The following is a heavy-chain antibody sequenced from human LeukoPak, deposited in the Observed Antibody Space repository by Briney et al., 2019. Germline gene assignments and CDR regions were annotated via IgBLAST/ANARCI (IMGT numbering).Heavy chain of an antibody. V-gene: IGHV3-21*01. CDR1: GFTFSSYS. Sequence: PGGSLRLSCAASGFTFSSYSMNWVRQAPGKGLEWVSSISSSSSYIYYADSVKGRFTISRDNAKNSLYLQMNSLRAEDTAVYYCARDLDDSSGYYPYGMDGWGQGTTVTVSS. CDR3: ARDLDDSSGYYPYGMDG. D-gene: IGHD3-22*01. J-gene: IGHJ6*02. CDR2: ISSSSSYI.